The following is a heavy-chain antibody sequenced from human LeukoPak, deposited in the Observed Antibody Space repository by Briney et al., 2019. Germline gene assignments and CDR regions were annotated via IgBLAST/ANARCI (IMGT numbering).Heavy chain of an antibody. V-gene: IGHV3-23*01. D-gene: IGHD2-8*01. Sequence: GGSLRLSCAASGFTFSSYAMSWVRQAPGKGLEWVSAISGSGGSTYYADSVKGRFTISRDNSKNTLYLQMNSLRAEDTAVYYCAKDTPEYCTNGVCYYLGECYYYGMDVWGQGTTVTVSS. CDR3: AKDTPEYCTNGVCYYLGECYYYGMDV. CDR1: GFTFSSYA. CDR2: ISGSGGST. J-gene: IGHJ6*02.